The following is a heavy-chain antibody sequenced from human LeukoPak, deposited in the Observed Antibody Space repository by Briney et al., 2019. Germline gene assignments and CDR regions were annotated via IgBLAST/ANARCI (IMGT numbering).Heavy chain of an antibody. Sequence: SETLSLTCTVSGGSINTPNYYWGWIRQTPGKGLEWIGNIFYSGGTYYSTSLTSRVTISLDTSRNQFSLKLNSVTAADTAVYYCARGTVTLDYWGQGTLVTVSS. CDR2: IFYSGGT. CDR3: ARGTVTLDY. CDR1: GGSINTPNYY. J-gene: IGHJ4*02. V-gene: IGHV4-39*07. D-gene: IGHD4-17*01.